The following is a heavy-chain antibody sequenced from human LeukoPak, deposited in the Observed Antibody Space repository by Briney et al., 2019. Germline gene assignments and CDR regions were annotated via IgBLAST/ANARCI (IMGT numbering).Heavy chain of an antibody. CDR3: ARRSGGDAFDI. J-gene: IGHJ3*02. V-gene: IGHV4-59*02. D-gene: IGHD3-16*01. Sequence: KPSETLSPTWTVPGRSASSFCTGWFRPPPGKGLGWIGYNYYSGSTNYNPSLKSRVNISVDTSKNQFSLKLSSVIAADTAVYYCARRSGGDAFDIWGQGTMVTVSS. CDR2: NYYSGST. CDR1: GRSASSFC.